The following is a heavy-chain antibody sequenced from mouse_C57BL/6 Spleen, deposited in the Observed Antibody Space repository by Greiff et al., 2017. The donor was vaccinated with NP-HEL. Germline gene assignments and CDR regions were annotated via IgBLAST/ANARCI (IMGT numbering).Heavy chain of an antibody. Sequence: EVKVVESGGGLVKPGGSLKLSCAASGFTFSDYGMHWVRQAPEKGLEWVAYISSGSSTIYYADTVKGRFTISRDNAKNTLFLQMTSLRSEDTAMYYCARNNWGYFDYWGQGTTLTVSS. J-gene: IGHJ2*01. CDR2: ISSGSSTI. CDR3: ARNNWGYFDY. D-gene: IGHD4-1*01. CDR1: GFTFSDYG. V-gene: IGHV5-17*01.